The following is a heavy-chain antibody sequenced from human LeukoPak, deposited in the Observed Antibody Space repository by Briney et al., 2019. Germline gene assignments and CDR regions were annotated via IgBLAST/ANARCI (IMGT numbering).Heavy chain of an antibody. CDR2: IYYSGST. J-gene: IGHJ4*02. V-gene: IGHV4-59*01. CDR1: GGSFSGYY. Sequence: SETLSLTCAVYGGSFSGYYWSWIRQPPGKGLEWIGYIYYSGSTNYNPSLKSRVTISVDTSKNQFSLKLSSVTAADTAVYYCARVLSSAGNAFDYWGQGTLVTVSS. CDR3: ARVLSSAGNAFDY. D-gene: IGHD6-13*01.